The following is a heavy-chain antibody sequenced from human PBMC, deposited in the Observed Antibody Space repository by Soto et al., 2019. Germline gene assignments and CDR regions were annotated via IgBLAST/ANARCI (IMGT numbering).Heavy chain of an antibody. CDR2: ISPNSGGT. J-gene: IGHJ5*02. D-gene: IGHD2-15*01. Sequence: QVQLVQSGAEVKKPGASVKVSCKASGYTFTGYYMHWVRQAPGQGLEWMGWISPNSGGTNYAQKFQGWVTMTRDTSISTAYMELSRLRSDDTAVYYCARGGDLYCSGGSCYSWFDPWGQGTLVTVSS. V-gene: IGHV1-2*04. CDR1: GYTFTGYY. CDR3: ARGGDLYCSGGSCYSWFDP.